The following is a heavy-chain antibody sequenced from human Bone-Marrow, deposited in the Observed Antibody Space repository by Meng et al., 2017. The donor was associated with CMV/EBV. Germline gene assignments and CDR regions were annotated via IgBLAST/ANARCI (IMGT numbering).Heavy chain of an antibody. V-gene: IGHV1-2*02. J-gene: IGHJ6*02. CDR2: INPNSGGT. D-gene: IGHD1-26*01. CDR3: ARVEKWGLLNYYGMDV. CDR1: GYTFTGYY. Sequence: ASVKVSCKASGYTFTGYYMHWVRQAPGQGLEWMGWINPNSGGTNYAQKFQGRVTMTRDTSISTAYMELSRLRSDGTAVYYCARVEKWGLLNYYGMDVWGQGTTVTVSS.